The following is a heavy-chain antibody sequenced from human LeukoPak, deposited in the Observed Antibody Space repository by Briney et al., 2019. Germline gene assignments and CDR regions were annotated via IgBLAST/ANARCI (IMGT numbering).Heavy chain of an antibody. CDR2: IKQDGSEK. CDR3: AKVLPSSDDDEYFFDY. CDR1: GFTFSSYW. D-gene: IGHD6-6*01. Sequence: GGSLRLSCAASGFTFSSYWMSWVRQAPGKGLEWVANIKQDGSEKYYVDSVKGRFTISRDNAKNSLYLQMNSLRAEDTAVYYCAKVLPSSDDDEYFFDYWGQGTLVTVSS. J-gene: IGHJ4*02. V-gene: IGHV3-7*01.